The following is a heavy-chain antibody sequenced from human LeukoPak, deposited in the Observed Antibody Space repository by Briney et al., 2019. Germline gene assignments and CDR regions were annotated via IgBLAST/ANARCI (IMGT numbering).Heavy chain of an antibody. CDR2: INTDGSRI. CDR1: GFTFSNYW. CDR3: ARVLSGSWDWFDP. V-gene: IGHV3-74*01. Sequence: GGSLRLSCAASGFTFSNYWMHWVRQAPGKGLVWVSRINTDGSRITYADSVKGRFTISRDNAMNTVYLQMNSLRAEDTAVYCARVLSGSWDWFDPWGQGTXVTVSS. J-gene: IGHJ5*02. D-gene: IGHD3-22*01.